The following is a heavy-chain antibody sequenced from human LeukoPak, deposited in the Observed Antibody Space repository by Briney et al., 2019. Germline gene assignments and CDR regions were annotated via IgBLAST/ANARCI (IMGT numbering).Heavy chain of an antibody. J-gene: IGHJ6*03. D-gene: IGHD2-2*02. Sequence: GSLRLSCAISGLTHHDYAMTWVRQAPGKGLEWVSTIVGDSSKTYYADSVKGRFTISRDNSNYMLFLHMNSLRAEDTAIYYCAKQPYNYYYLDVWGKGTTVTVSS. CDR3: AKQPYNYYYLDV. V-gene: IGHV3-23*01. CDR1: GLTHHDYA. CDR2: IVGDSSKT.